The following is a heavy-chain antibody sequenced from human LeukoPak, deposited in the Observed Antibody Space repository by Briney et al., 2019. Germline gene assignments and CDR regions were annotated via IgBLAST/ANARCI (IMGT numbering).Heavy chain of an antibody. J-gene: IGHJ4*02. Sequence: SETLSLTCAVYGGSFSGYYWSWIRQPPGKGLEWIGEINHSGSTNYNPSLKSRVTIPVDTSKNQFSLKLSSVTAADTAVYYCARGLRYDFWSGYPGNQYYFDYWGQGTLVTVSS. D-gene: IGHD3-3*01. V-gene: IGHV4-34*01. CDR1: GGSFSGYY. CDR2: INHSGST. CDR3: ARGLRYDFWSGYPGNQYYFDY.